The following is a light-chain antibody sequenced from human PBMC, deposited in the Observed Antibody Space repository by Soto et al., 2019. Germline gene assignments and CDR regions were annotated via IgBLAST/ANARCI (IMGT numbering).Light chain of an antibody. J-gene: IGLJ3*02. CDR3: SSYTSGTSWV. V-gene: IGLV2-14*01. Sequence: QSALTQPASVSGSPGQSITISCTGTSSDVGGYNYVSWYQQHPGKAPKVMIYEVSNRPSGLSNRFSGSKSGNTASLTISGLQAEDEADYYCSSYTSGTSWVFGGGTKLTVL. CDR1: SSDVGGYNY. CDR2: EVS.